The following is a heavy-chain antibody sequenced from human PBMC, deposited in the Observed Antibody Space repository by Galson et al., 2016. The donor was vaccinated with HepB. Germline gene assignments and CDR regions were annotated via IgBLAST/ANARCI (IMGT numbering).Heavy chain of an antibody. J-gene: IGHJ4*02. CDR2: ISYDGSNK. D-gene: IGHD3-22*01. CDR3: ASGYYYDSSGYYSDF. V-gene: IGHV3-30-3*02. CDR1: AFTFNNYA. Sequence: SLRLSCAVSAFTFNNYAMHWVRQAPGKGLEWVAFISYDGSNKYYSDSVKGRFAISRDNSRNTLSLQMNSLRAEDTAVYYCASGYYYDSSGYYSDFWGQGTLVTVSS.